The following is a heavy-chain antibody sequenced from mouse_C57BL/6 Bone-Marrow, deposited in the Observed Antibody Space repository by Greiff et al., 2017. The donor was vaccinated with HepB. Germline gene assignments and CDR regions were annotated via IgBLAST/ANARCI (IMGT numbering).Heavy chain of an antibody. D-gene: IGHD2-3*01. CDR2: IDPSDSYT. Sequence: QVQLQQPGAELVRPGTSVKLSCKASGYTFTSYWMHWVKQRPGQGLEWIGVIDPSDSYTNYNQKFKGKATLTVDTSSSTAYMQLSSLTSEDSAVYYCARKGYDSYLWFAYWGQGTLVTVSA. CDR3: ARKGYDSYLWFAY. CDR1: GYTFTSYW. J-gene: IGHJ3*01. V-gene: IGHV1-59*01.